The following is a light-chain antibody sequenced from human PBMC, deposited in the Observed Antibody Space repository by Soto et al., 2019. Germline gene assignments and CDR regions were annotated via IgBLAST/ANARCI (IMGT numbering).Light chain of an antibody. CDR2: EAT. CDR1: SSDVASYTL. Sequence: QSVLTQPASVSGSPGQSMTSSCTGTSSDVASYTLVSWYQQHPGKAPKLLIYEATKRPSGVSYRFSGSKSANTASLTISGVQADDEADYYCCSYAGYVFGTGTKVIVL. J-gene: IGLJ1*01. CDR3: CSYAGYV. V-gene: IGLV2-23*01.